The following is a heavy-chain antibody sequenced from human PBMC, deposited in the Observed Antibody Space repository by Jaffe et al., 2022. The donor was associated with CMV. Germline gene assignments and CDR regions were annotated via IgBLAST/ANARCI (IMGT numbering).Heavy chain of an antibody. Sequence: QVQLVESGGGVVQPGRSLRLSCAASGFTFSSYGMHWVRQAPGKGLEWVAVIWYDGSNKYYADSVKGRFTISRDNSKNTLYLQMNSLRAEDTAVYYCARDGETAMVFRYFDYWGQGTLVTVSS. CDR2: IWYDGSNK. J-gene: IGHJ4*02. V-gene: IGHV3-33*01. D-gene: IGHD5-18*01. CDR1: GFTFSSYG. CDR3: ARDGETAMVFRYFDY.